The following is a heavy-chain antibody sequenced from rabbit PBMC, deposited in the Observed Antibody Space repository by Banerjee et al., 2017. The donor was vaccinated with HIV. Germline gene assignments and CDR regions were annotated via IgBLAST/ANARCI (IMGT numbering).Heavy chain of an antibody. CDR3: ARGIVYGFAGDTYPPYGMDL. Sequence: QEQLVESGGALVKPGASLTLTCKASGFSFSFSYWICWVRQAPGKGLEWIACIYGGSSDSTYYASWAKGRFTISKTSSTTVTLQMTSLTAADTATYFCARGIVYGFAGDTYPPYGMDLWGPGTLVTVS. CDR1: GFSFSFSYW. V-gene: IGHV1S45*01. J-gene: IGHJ6*01. CDR2: IYGGSSDST. D-gene: IGHD6-1*01.